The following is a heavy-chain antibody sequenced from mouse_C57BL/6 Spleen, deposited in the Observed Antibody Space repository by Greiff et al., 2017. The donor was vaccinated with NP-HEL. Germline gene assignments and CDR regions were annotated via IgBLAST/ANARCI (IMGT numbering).Heavy chain of an antibody. Sequence: EVQVVESGGDLVKPGGSLKLSCAASGFTFSSYGMSWVRQTPDKRLEWVATISSGGSYTYYPDSVKGRFTISRDNAKNTLYLQMSSLKSEDTAMYYCAGRGYYGSGYFDVWGTGTTVTVSS. CDR1: GFTFSSYG. CDR3: AGRGYYGSGYFDV. CDR2: ISSGGSYT. V-gene: IGHV5-6*01. D-gene: IGHD1-1*01. J-gene: IGHJ1*03.